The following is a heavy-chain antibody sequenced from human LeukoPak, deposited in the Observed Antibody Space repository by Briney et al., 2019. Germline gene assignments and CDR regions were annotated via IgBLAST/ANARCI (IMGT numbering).Heavy chain of an antibody. CDR2: IKKDGRDK. D-gene: IGHD2-21*01. CDR3: ARDGDSLDY. V-gene: IGHV3-7*01. CDR1: GSTFSAYW. J-gene: IGHJ4*02. Sequence: PGGSLRLSCAASGSTFSAYWMSWVRQAPGKGLEWVANIKKDGRDKYYVDSVKGRFTISRDNAKNSLYLQMNSLRVEDTAMYYCARDGDSLDYWGQGTLVTVSS.